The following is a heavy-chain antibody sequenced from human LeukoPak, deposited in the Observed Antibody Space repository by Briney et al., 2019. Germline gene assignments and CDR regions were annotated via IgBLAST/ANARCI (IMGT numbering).Heavy chain of an antibody. CDR2: IRYDGSNK. V-gene: IGHV3-30*02. D-gene: IGHD3-22*01. CDR1: GFTFSTYG. CDR3: AKDGRWYDSSGWDAFDI. Sequence: GGSLRLSCAASGFTFSTYGIHWVRQAPGKGLEWVAFIRYDGSNKYYADSAKGRFTIPRDNSKNTLYLQMNSLRAEDTAVYYCAKDGRWYDSSGWDAFDIWGQGTMVTVSS. J-gene: IGHJ3*02.